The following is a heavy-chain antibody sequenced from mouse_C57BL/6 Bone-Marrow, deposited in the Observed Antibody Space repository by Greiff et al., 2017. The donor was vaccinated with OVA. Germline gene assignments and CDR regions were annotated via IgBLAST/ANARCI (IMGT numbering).Heavy chain of an antibody. CDR2: INPSSGYT. CDR1: GYTFTSYT. Sequence: VQLQQSGAELARPGASVKMSCKASGYTFTSYTMHWVKQRPGQGLEWIGYINPSSGYTKYNQKFTDKATLTADKSSSTAYMQLSSLTSEDSAVYYCARYYGSSPYYYAMDYWGQGTSVTVSS. V-gene: IGHV1-4*01. D-gene: IGHD1-1*01. J-gene: IGHJ4*01. CDR3: ARYYGSSPYYYAMDY.